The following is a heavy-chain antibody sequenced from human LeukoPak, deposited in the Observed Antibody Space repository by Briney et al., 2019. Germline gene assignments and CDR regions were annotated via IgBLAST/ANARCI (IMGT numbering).Heavy chain of an antibody. D-gene: IGHD3-16*02. CDR3: ARGMITFGGVIVKPLDY. Sequence: GASVKVSCKASGYTFTGYYMHWVRQAPGQGLEWMGWINPNSGGTNYAQKFQGRVTMTRDTSITTAYMELSRLTSDDTAVYYCARGMITFGGVIVKPLDYWGQGTLVTVSS. J-gene: IGHJ4*02. CDR2: INPNSGGT. V-gene: IGHV1-2*02. CDR1: GYTFTGYY.